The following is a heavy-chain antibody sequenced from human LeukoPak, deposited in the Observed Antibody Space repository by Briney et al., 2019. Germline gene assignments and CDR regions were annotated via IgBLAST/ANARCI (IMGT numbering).Heavy chain of an antibody. CDR1: GFTFSSYW. CDR2: IKQDGSEK. D-gene: IGHD3-10*01. V-gene: IGHV3-7*03. Sequence: PGGSLRLSCAASGFTFSSYWMSWVRQAPGKGLEWVANIKQDGSEKYSVDSVKGRFTISRDNAKNSLYLQMNSLRAEDTAVYYCARAMGSGSYRYYYGMDVWGKGTTVTVSS. J-gene: IGHJ6*04. CDR3: ARAMGSGSYRYYYGMDV.